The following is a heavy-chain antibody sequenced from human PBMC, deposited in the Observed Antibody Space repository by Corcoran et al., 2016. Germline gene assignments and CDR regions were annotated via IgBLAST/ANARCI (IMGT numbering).Heavy chain of an antibody. CDR3: AKDSPGAAQAMDV. CDR1: GFTFSSYG. D-gene: IGHD3-10*01. Sequence: QVQLVESGGGVVQPGRSLRLSCADSGFTFSSYGMHWVRQAPGKGLEWVAVISYDGSNKYYADSVKGRFTLSRDNSKNTLYLQMNSLRAVDTAGYYCAKDSPGAAQAMDVWGQGTTVTVSS. J-gene: IGHJ6*02. V-gene: IGHV3-30*18. CDR2: ISYDGSNK.